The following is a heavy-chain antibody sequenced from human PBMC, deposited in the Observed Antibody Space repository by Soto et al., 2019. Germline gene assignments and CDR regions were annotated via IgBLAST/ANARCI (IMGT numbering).Heavy chain of an antibody. Sequence: ASVKVSCKASGGTFSSYAISWVRQAPGQGLEWMGGIIPIFGTANYAQKFQGRVTITADESTSTAYMELSSLRSEDTAVYYCARERMGSSSWNPLFDYWGQGTLVTVSS. CDR2: IIPIFGTA. V-gene: IGHV1-69*13. CDR3: ARERMGSSSWNPLFDY. D-gene: IGHD6-13*01. CDR1: GGTFSSYA. J-gene: IGHJ4*02.